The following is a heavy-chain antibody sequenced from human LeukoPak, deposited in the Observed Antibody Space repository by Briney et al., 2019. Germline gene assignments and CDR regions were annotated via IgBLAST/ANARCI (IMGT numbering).Heavy chain of an antibody. D-gene: IGHD2-15*01. CDR2: IHSSGNT. J-gene: IGHJ5*02. Sequence: SGTLSLTCTVSGGSIRSYYWSWIRQPPGKGLEWLGYIHSSGNTRYNPSLRSRVTMSVGTSMNQFSLKLDSVTAADTAVYYCGRAGRYCSGGSCYGENWFDPWGQGTLVTVSS. CDR1: GGSIRSYY. CDR3: GRAGRYCSGGSCYGENWFDP. V-gene: IGHV4-59*01.